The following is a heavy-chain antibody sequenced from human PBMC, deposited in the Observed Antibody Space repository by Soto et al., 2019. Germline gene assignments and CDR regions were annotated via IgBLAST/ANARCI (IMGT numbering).Heavy chain of an antibody. CDR1: GFTFSSYA. Sequence: GGSLRLSCAASGFTFSSYAMHWVRQAPGKGLEWVAVISYDGSNKYYADSVKGRFTISRDNSKNTLYLQMNSLRAEDTAVYYCARDFYILTSGLIKLGISQDWGQGTLVTVSS. V-gene: IGHV3-30*04. CDR2: ISYDGSNK. CDR3: ARDFYILTSGLIKLGISQD. D-gene: IGHD7-27*01. J-gene: IGHJ4*02.